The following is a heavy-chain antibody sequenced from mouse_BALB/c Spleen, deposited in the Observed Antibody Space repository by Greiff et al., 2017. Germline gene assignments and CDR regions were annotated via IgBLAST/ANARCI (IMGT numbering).Heavy chain of an antibody. CDR2: INPSNGGT. V-gene: IGHV1S81*02. D-gene: IGHD1-1*01. J-gene: IGHJ4*01. Sequence: QVHVKQSGAELVKPGASVKLSCKASGYTFTSYYMYWVKQRPGQGLEWIGEINPSNGGTNFNEKFKCKATLTVDKSSSTAYMQLSSLTSEDAAVYYCTRSSSSRYYAMDYWGQGTSVTVSS. CDR3: TRSSSSRYYAMDY. CDR1: GYTFTSYY.